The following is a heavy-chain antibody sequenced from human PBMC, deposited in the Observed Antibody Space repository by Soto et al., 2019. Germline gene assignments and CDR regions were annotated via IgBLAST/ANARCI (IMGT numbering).Heavy chain of an antibody. Sequence: GGSLRLSCSASGFTFSSYAMHWVRQAPGKGLEYVSAISSNGGSTYYADSVKGRFTISRDNSKNTLYLQMSSLRAEDTAVYYCVKDLLKSVWSLSPGYYYGMDVWGQGTTVTVSS. V-gene: IGHV3-64D*06. CDR2: ISSNGGST. CDR3: VKDLLKSVWSLSPGYYYGMDV. CDR1: GFTFSSYA. D-gene: IGHD2-8*02. J-gene: IGHJ6*02.